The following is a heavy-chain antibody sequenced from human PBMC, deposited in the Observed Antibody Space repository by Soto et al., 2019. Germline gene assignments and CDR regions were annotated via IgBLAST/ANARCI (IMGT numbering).Heavy chain of an antibody. J-gene: IGHJ3*01. CDR1: GYTFTRNW. CDR2: IFPIDSDT. V-gene: IGHV5-51*01. CDR3: ATPGGRDFNAFDV. Sequence: XXSLKISCKGSGYTFTRNWIVWVRQMPGKGLEWMGIIFPIDSDTRYSPSSQGQVTISADNSISTAYLQWSSLKASDTAIYYCATPGGRDFNAFDVWGQGTMVTVSS. D-gene: IGHD2-21*02.